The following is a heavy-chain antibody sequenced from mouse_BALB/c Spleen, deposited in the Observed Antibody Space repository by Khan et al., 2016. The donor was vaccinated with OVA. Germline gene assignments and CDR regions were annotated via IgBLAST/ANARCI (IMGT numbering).Heavy chain of an antibody. CDR3: ASSNYYGSGLYAMDY. CDR2: IAPGSGST. J-gene: IGHJ4*01. V-gene: IGHV1S41*01. Sequence: DLVKPGASVKLSCKASGYTFTSYWINWIKQRPGQGLEWIGRIAPGSGSTSYTEMFKDKTILTVDTSSSTAYIQLISLSSEDSAVYFCASSNYYGSGLYAMDYWGQGTSVTVSS. CDR1: GYTFTSYW. D-gene: IGHD1-1*01.